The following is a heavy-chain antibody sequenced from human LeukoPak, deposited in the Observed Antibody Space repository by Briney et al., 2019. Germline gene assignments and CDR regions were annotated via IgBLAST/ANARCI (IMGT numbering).Heavy chain of an antibody. J-gene: IGHJ4*02. V-gene: IGHV4-59*11. CDR2: IYYSGST. Sequence: SETLSLTCTVSGGSISSHYGSWIRQPPGKGLEWIGYIYYSGSTNYNPSLKSRVTISVDTSKNQFSLKLSSVTAADTAVYYCARAPGVPAAEFDYWGQGTLVTVSS. CDR1: GGSISSHY. CDR3: ARAPGVPAAEFDY. D-gene: IGHD2-2*01.